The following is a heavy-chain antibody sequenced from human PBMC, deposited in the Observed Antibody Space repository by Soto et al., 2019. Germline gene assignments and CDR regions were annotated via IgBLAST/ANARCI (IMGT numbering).Heavy chain of an antibody. Sequence: LSLTCAVSGGSISSGGYSWSWIRQPPGKGLEWIGYIYHSGSTYYNPSLKSRVTISVDRSKNQFSLKLSSVTAADTAVYYCVRKGDYGDYYFDYWGQGTLVTVSS. J-gene: IGHJ4*02. CDR3: VRKGDYGDYYFDY. D-gene: IGHD4-17*01. CDR2: IYHSGST. V-gene: IGHV4-30-2*01. CDR1: GGSISSGGYS.